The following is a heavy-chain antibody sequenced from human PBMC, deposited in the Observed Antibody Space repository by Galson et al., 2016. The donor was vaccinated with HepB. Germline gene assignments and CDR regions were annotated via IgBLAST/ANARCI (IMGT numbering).Heavy chain of an antibody. CDR2: VYYSGNK. CDR3: ATTVTRTYWYFAL. Sequence: ETLSLTCTVSGGSTSNNAYYWGWIRQPPGKGLEWIGSVYYSGNKYYDPSLKSRVTISVDTSKNQFSLQLSSVTAADTAVYYCATTVTRTYWYFALWGLGTLVTVSS. J-gene: IGHJ2*01. V-gene: IGHV4-39*01. D-gene: IGHD4-17*01. CDR1: GGSTSNNAYY.